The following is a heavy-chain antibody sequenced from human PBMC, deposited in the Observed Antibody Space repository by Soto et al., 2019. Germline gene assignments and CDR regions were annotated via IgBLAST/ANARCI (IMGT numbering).Heavy chain of an antibody. CDR2: ILPIFGTA. V-gene: IGHV1-69*14. CDR3: ARGHEFGGNSDAFDI. J-gene: IGHJ3*02. D-gene: IGHD2-21*02. Sequence: QVLLVQSGAEMKKPGSSVKVSCKASGGTFSTSSINWVRQAPRQRPEWIGNILPIFGTADYAQTFQGRVTITADKSTNSAYMELRSRLSEDTAVYYCARGHEFGGNSDAFDIWGQGTVVTVSS. CDR1: GGTFSTSS.